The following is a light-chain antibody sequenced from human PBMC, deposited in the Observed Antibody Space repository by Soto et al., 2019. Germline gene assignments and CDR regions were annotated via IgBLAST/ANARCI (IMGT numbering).Light chain of an antibody. J-gene: IGKJ4*01. CDR3: QQYNKWPPLT. V-gene: IGKV3-15*01. Sequence: EVVMTQSPATLSVSPGERATLSCRASQSFSSNLAWYQQKPGQAPRLLIYGASTRATGVPARFSGSGAGTEFTLTISSLQSEDFAVYYCQQYNKWPPLTFGGGTKVEL. CDR2: GAS. CDR1: QSFSSN.